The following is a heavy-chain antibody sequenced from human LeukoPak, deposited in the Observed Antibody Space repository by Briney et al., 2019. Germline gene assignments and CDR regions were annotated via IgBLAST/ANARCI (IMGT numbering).Heavy chain of an antibody. V-gene: IGHV3-23*01. CDR3: AKLSLGSLWGELSSRQYWYFDL. CDR2: ISGSGGST. CDR1: GFTFSSYA. Sequence: GGSLRLSCAASGFTFSSYAMSWVRQAPGKGLEWVSAISGSGGSTYYADSVKGRFTISRDNSKNTLYLQMNSLRAEDTAVYYCAKLSLGSLWGELSSRQYWYFDLWGRGTLVTVSS. D-gene: IGHD3-16*02. J-gene: IGHJ2*01.